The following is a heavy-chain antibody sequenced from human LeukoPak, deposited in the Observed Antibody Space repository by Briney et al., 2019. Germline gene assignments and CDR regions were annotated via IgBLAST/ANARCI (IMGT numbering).Heavy chain of an antibody. CDR1: GFSFSSYW. Sequence: GGSLRLSCAASGFSFSSYWMHWVRQAPGKGLVWVARISPDGSSALSADSVRGRFTISRDNADNTLYLQLNSLRAEDTAVYYCARVSFCPRCHFDYRGQGTLVTVSS. D-gene: IGHD2/OR15-2a*01. V-gene: IGHV3-74*03. CDR2: ISPDGSSA. J-gene: IGHJ4*02. CDR3: ARVSFCPRCHFDY.